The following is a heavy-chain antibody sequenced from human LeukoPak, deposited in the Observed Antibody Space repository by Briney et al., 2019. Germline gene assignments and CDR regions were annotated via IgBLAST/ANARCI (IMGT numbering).Heavy chain of an antibody. D-gene: IGHD2-21*02. CDR2: ISWNSGSI. Sequence: GGSLRLSCAASGFTFDDYAMHWVRQAPGKGLEWVSGISWNSGSIGYADSVKGRFTISRDNAKNSLYLQMNSLRAEDAALYYCAKDSGYIVVVTRAFDYWGQGTLVTVSS. J-gene: IGHJ4*02. CDR1: GFTFDDYA. CDR3: AKDSGYIVVVTRAFDY. V-gene: IGHV3-9*01.